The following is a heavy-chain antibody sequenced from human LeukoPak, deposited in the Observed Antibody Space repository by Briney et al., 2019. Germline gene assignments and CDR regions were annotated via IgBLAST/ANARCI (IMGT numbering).Heavy chain of an antibody. V-gene: IGHV1-69*04. CDR3: AREEIPGGWFDP. CDR1: GGTFSSYA. CDR2: IIPILGIA. J-gene: IGHJ5*02. D-gene: IGHD3-16*01. Sequence: ASVKVSCKASGGTFSSYAISWVRQAPGQGLEWMGRIIPILGIANYAQKFQGRVTITADKSTSTAYMELSNLRSEDTAVYYCAREEIPGGWFDPWGQGTLVTVSS.